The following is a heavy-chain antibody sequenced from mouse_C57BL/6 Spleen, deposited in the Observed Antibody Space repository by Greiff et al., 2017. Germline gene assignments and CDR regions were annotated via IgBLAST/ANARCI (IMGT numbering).Heavy chain of an antibody. Sequence: QVQLQHSGPELVKPGASVKISCKASGYAFSSSWMNWVKQRPGKGLEWIGRIYPGDGDTNYNGKFKGKATLTADKSSSTAYMQLSSLASEDSAVYFCATHYSSSYWYFDVWGTGTTVTVSS. CDR3: ATHYSSSYWYFDV. D-gene: IGHD1-1*01. J-gene: IGHJ1*03. CDR1: GYAFSSSW. V-gene: IGHV1-82*01. CDR2: IYPGDGDT.